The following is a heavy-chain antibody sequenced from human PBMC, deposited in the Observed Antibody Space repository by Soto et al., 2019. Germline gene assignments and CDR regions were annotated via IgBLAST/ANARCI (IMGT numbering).Heavy chain of an antibody. CDR3: ARGWAAAGHYYYYGMDV. CDR1: GGSISSYY. CDR2: IYYSGST. J-gene: IGHJ6*02. D-gene: IGHD6-13*01. Sequence: SETLSLTCTVSGGSISSYYWSWIRQPPGKGLEWIGYIYYSGSTNYNPSLKSRVTISVDTSKNQFSLKLSSVTAADTAVYYCARGWAAAGHYYYYGMDVWGQGTTVTV. V-gene: IGHV4-59*01.